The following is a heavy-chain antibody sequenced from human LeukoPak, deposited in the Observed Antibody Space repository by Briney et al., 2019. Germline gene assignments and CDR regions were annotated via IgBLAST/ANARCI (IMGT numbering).Heavy chain of an antibody. D-gene: IGHD6-13*01. CDR2: VYYSGST. CDR3: ARGRYLTTRGGAAAGFLDY. Sequence: SETLSLTCTVSGGSIRSSYWSWIRQPPGKGLEWIGYVYYSGSTNYNPSLKSRVTISVDTSRNQFSLRLTSVTAADTAVYYCARGRYLTTRGGAAAGFLDYWGQGSLVSVST. CDR1: GGSIRSSY. J-gene: IGHJ4*02. V-gene: IGHV4-59*12.